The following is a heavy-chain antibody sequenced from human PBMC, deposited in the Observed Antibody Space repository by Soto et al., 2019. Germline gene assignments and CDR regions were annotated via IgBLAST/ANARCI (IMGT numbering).Heavy chain of an antibody. D-gene: IGHD3-10*01. Sequence: QVQVVDSGGGVVQPGRSLRLSCATSGFTFSNYGLHWVRQAPGKGLEWVAVTWFDGTKEYYADSVKGRFTISRDNSKKTVYLQMTSLRADDTAVYYCARGLLWFGEFDYWGQGTLVTVSS. V-gene: IGHV3-33*01. J-gene: IGHJ4*02. CDR2: TWFDGTKE. CDR3: ARGLLWFGEFDY. CDR1: GFTFSNYG.